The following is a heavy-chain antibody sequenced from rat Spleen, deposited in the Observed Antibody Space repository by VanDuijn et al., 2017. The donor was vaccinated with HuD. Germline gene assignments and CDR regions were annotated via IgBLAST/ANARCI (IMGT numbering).Heavy chain of an antibody. Sequence: EVQLVESGGGLVQPGKSLKLSCVASGFTFSSYWIYWIRQAPGEGLEWVSSISPDGGSTYYPDSVKGRFTISRDNAQNTLDLQMNSLRSEDTATYYCTREGNSGYDYWGQGTLVTVSS. J-gene: IGHJ3*01. V-gene: IGHV5-58*01. CDR3: TREGNSGYDY. CDR2: ISPDGGST. CDR1: GFTFSSYW. D-gene: IGHD4-3*01.